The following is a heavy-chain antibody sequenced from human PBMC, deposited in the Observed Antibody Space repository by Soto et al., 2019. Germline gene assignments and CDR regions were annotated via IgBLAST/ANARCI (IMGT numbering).Heavy chain of an antibody. Sequence: EVHLLESGGGSVQPGGSLRLSCPASGITLSHFWMHWVRQAPGKGLVWVARIDNGGSGTSYADFAKGRFTISKDDAKNTLYLQMNSLRAEDTSLYYCTTTFEHWGRGTLVTVSS. CDR3: TTTFEH. CDR1: GITLSHFW. V-gene: IGHV3-74*01. J-gene: IGHJ4*02. CDR2: IDNGGSGT.